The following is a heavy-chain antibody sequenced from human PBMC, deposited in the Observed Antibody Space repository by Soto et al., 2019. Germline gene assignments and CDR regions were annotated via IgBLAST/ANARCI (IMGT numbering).Heavy chain of an antibody. CDR2: ISSDGSNK. D-gene: IGHD5-18*01. J-gene: IGHJ4*02. Sequence: GSLRLSCAASGFTFSSYGMHWVRQAPGKGLEWVAVISSDGSNKYYADSVKGRFTISRDNSKNTLYLQMSSLRVEDTAVYYCTAPRDTAMVYYFDYWGQGTVVTVSS. V-gene: IGHV3-30*03. CDR1: GFTFSSYG. CDR3: TAPRDTAMVYYFDY.